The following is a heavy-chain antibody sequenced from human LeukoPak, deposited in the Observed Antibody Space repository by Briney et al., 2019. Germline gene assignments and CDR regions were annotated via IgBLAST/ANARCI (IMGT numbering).Heavy chain of an antibody. Sequence: GASVKVSCKASGYTFTSYGISWVRQAPGQRLEWMGWISAYNGNTNYAQKLQGRVTMSTVTSTSTAYMELRSLRSDDTAVYDCVREDYSSGWLVWGGQGTPVTVSS. CDR1: GYTFTSYG. J-gene: IGHJ6*01. V-gene: IGHV1-18*01. D-gene: IGHD6-19*01. CDR2: ISAYNGNT. CDR3: VREDYSSGWLVW.